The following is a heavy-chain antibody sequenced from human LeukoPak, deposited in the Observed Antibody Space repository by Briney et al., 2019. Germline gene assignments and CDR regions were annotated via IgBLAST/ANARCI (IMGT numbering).Heavy chain of an antibody. CDR2: ISYDGSNK. J-gene: IGHJ6*02. CDR1: GFTFSSYA. CDR3: AREGSSGGWNYYYYGMDV. V-gene: IGHV3-30-3*01. Sequence: PGRSLRLSCAASGFTFSSYAMHWVRQAPGKGLEWVAVISYDGSNKYYADSVKGRFTISRDNPKNTLYLQMNSLRAEDTAVYYCAREGSSGGWNYYYYGMDVWGQGTTVTVSS. D-gene: IGHD3-22*01.